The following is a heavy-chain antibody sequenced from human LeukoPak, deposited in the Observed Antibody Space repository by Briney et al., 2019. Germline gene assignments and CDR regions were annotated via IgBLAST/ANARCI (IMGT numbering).Heavy chain of an antibody. Sequence: GGSLRFSCAASGFTFSSYAMSWVRQAPGKGLEWVSAISGSGGSTHYADSVKGRFTISRDNSKNTLYLQMNSLRAEDTAVYYCAKDEFSYSSSWSDPYDYWGQGTLVTVSS. CDR3: AKDEFSYSSSWSDPYDY. V-gene: IGHV3-23*01. J-gene: IGHJ4*02. CDR2: ISGSGGST. CDR1: GFTFSSYA. D-gene: IGHD6-13*01.